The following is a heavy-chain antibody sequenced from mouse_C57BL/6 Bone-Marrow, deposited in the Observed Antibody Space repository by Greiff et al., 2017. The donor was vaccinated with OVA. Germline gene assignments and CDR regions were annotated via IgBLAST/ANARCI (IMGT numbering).Heavy chain of an antibody. CDR2: INPSSGYT. CDR3: ARSPYYYGSSRWYFDV. Sequence: VQLQQSGAELAKPGASVKLSCKASGYTFTSYWMPWVKQRPGQGLEWIGYINPSSGYTKYNQKFKDQATLTADKSSSTAYMQLSSLTYEDSAVYYCARSPYYYGSSRWYFDVWGTGTTVTVSS. J-gene: IGHJ1*03. D-gene: IGHD1-1*01. V-gene: IGHV1-7*01. CDR1: GYTFTSYW.